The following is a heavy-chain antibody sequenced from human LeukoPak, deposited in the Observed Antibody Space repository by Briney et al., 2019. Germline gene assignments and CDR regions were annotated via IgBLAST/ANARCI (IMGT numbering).Heavy chain of an antibody. J-gene: IGHJ3*02. Sequence: ASVKVSCKASGYTFNSYGIIWVRQAPGQGLEWMGWISVYNGNTKYAQKLQGRVTMTRDTSMSTAHMEVGSLRSDDTAVYYCARAWLGNAFDIWGQGTMVTVSS. CDR2: ISVYNGNT. V-gene: IGHV1-18*01. CDR1: GYTFNSYG. D-gene: IGHD6-19*01. CDR3: ARAWLGNAFDI.